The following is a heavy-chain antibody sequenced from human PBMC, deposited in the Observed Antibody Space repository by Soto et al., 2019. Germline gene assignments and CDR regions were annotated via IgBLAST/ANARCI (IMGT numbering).Heavy chain of an antibody. V-gene: IGHV1-69*06. CDR2: IIPIFGTA. CDR3: ARSTQYYYDSSGYYLFDY. J-gene: IGHJ4*02. CDR1: GGTFSSYA. D-gene: IGHD3-22*01. Sequence: SVKVSCKASGGTFSSYAISWVRQAPGQGLEWMGGIIPIFGTANYAQKFQGRVTITADKSTSTAYMELSSLRSEDTAVYYCARSTQYYYDSSGYYLFDYWGRGTLVTVSS.